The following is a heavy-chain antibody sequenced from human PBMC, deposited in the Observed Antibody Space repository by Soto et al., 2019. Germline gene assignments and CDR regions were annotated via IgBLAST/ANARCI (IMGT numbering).Heavy chain of an antibody. Sequence: EVQLLESGGGLVQPGGSLRLSCAASGFTFSSYAMSWVRQAPGKGLEWVSAISGSGGSTYYADSVKGRFTISRDNSKNTLYLQMNSLRAEDTAVYYCAKDRPYDFWSGYSREDYYGMDVWGQGTTVTVSS. J-gene: IGHJ6*02. CDR2: ISGSGGST. V-gene: IGHV3-23*01. CDR3: AKDRPYDFWSGYSREDYYGMDV. D-gene: IGHD3-3*01. CDR1: GFTFSSYA.